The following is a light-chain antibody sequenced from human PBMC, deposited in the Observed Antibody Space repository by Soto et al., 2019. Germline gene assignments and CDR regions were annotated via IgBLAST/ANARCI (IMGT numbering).Light chain of an antibody. J-gene: IGKJ3*01. Sequence: EIVLTQSPATLSLSPGERATLSCRASQSVSSSYLAWYQQKPGQAPRLVIYGASTRDIGIPDRFSGSGSGTDFTLTISRLEPEDFAVYYCQQYDRSLFTFGPGTRVDVK. CDR1: QSVSSSY. CDR2: GAS. V-gene: IGKV3-20*01. CDR3: QQYDRSLFT.